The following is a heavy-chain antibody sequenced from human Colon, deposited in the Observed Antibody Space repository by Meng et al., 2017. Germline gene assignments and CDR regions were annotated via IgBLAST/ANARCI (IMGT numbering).Heavy chain of an antibody. D-gene: IGHD4-23*01. CDR3: ARHGGYYQDY. CDR2: IDHRGDP. CDR1: GGSITTNSY. Sequence: QVQLLESGPGLVKPSGTLPLTCVVSGGSITTNSYWSWVRQSPEKGLEWIGQIDHRGDPYYNPSLKSRVTMSVDRSKSQVSLQLTSVTAADTAVYYCARHGGYYQDYWGQGTLVTVSS. V-gene: IGHV4-4*02. J-gene: IGHJ4*02.